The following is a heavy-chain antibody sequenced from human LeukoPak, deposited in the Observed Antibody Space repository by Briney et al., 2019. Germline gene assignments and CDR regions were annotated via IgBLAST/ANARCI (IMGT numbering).Heavy chain of an antibody. D-gene: IGHD6-13*01. Sequence: ASVKVSCKASGYTFTGYYMHWVRQAPRQGLEWMGWINPNSGGTDSAQKFQGRVTMTRDTSISTAYMELSRLASDDTAVYYCARVSSGYSADYWGQGTLVTVSS. CDR2: INPNSGGT. V-gene: IGHV1-2*02. CDR3: ARVSSGYSADY. J-gene: IGHJ4*02. CDR1: GYTFTGYY.